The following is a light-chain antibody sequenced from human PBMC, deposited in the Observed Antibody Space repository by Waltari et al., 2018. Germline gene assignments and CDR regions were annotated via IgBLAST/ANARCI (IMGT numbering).Light chain of an antibody. CDR1: QSVYNNY. Sequence: EIVLTQSPGTLSLSPGERATLSCRASQSVYNNYLAWYQQKPGQAPGLLIYGASVRDTGIPDRFSGSGSGTDFTLTIRRLEAEDFAVYYCQQYATTPWTFGQGTKVDIK. CDR2: GAS. J-gene: IGKJ1*01. V-gene: IGKV3-20*01. CDR3: QQYATTPWT.